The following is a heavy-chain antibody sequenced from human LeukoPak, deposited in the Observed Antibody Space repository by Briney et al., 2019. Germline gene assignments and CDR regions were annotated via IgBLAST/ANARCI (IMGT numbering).Heavy chain of an antibody. V-gene: IGHV4-34*01. Sequence: PSETLSLTCAVYGVSFSGYYWSWIRQPPGKGLEWIGEINHSGSTNYNPSLKSRVTISVDTSKNQFSLKLSSVTAADTAVYYCAREGLATMIRGVIPYWGQGTLVTVSS. CDR3: AREGLATMIRGVIPY. CDR1: GVSFSGYY. CDR2: INHSGST. J-gene: IGHJ4*02. D-gene: IGHD3-10*01.